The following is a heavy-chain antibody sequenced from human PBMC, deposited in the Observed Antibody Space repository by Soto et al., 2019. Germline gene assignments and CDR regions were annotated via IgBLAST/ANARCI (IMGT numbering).Heavy chain of an antibody. CDR1: GYTFSTYY. CDR2: INPSGGST. J-gene: IGHJ4*02. CDR3: ARYDYNGYYFDY. Sequence: GASVKVSCKASGYTFSTYYMHWVRLAPGQGYEWMGIINPSGGSTTYAQKFQGRVTMTRDTSTTTVYMELSSLKSEDTAVYYCARYDYNGYYFDYWGQGTLVTVSS. V-gene: IGHV1-46*01. D-gene: IGHD4-4*01.